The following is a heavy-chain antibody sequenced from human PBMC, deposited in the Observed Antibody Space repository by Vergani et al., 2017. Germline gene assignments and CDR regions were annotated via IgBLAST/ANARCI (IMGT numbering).Heavy chain of an antibody. J-gene: IGHJ6*03. CDR1: GGSISSGGYY. CDR3: ARVNGGDPHSSVDGSADEQRSSYYYYYMDV. Sequence: QVQLQESGPGLVKPSETLSLTCTVSGGSISSGGYYWSWIRQHPGKGLEWIGYIYYSGSTYYNPSLKSRVTISVDTSKNQFSLKLSSVTAADTAVYYCARVNGGDPHSSVDGSADEQRSSYYYYYMDVWGQGTLVTVSS. CDR2: IYYSGST. D-gene: IGHD5/OR15-5a*01. V-gene: IGHV4-31*03.